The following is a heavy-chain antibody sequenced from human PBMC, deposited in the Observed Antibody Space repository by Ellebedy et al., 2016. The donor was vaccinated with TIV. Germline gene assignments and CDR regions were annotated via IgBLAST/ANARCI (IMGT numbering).Heavy chain of an antibody. Sequence: AASVKVSCKASGYTFSNYFVHWVRQAPGQRLEWMGWINAGNGNTKYSQKFQGRVTITRDTSASTAYMELRSLRSDDTAVYYCASTPYSGSYFFLDYWGQGTLVTVSS. CDR1: GYTFSNYF. J-gene: IGHJ4*02. V-gene: IGHV1/OR15-3*02. CDR2: INAGNGNT. D-gene: IGHD1-26*01. CDR3: ASTPYSGSYFFLDY.